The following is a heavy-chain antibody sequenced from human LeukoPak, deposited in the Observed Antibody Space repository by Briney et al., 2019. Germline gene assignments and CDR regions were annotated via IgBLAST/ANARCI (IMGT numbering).Heavy chain of an antibody. CDR1: GYTFTSYH. CDR3: AREVSSGWLGDLREDYYYMDV. Sequence: GASVKVSCKASGYTFTSYHITWVRQAPGQGLEWMGWISAYNGNTNYAQKLQGRVTMTTDTSTSTAYMELRSLRSDDTAVYYCAREVSSGWLGDLREDYYYMDVWGKGTTVTVSS. D-gene: IGHD6-19*01. V-gene: IGHV1-18*01. CDR2: ISAYNGNT. J-gene: IGHJ6*03.